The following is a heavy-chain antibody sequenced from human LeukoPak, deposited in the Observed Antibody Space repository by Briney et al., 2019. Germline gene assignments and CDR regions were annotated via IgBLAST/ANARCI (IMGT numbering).Heavy chain of an antibody. Sequence: PSQTLSLTCAVYGGSFRGYYWSWIRQPPGNGLEWIGEINHSGSTNYNPSLKSRDTISVDTSKNQFSLKLSSVTAADTAVYYCARGYSSSSRAPLRYWGQGTLVTVSS. CDR1: GGSFRGYY. CDR2: INHSGST. J-gene: IGHJ4*02. D-gene: IGHD6-6*01. V-gene: IGHV4-34*01. CDR3: ARGYSSSSRAPLRY.